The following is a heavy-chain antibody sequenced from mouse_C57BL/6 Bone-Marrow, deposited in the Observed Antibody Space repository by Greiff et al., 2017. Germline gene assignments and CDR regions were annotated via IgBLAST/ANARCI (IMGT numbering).Heavy chain of an antibody. CDR3: TRGKLDYFDY. J-gene: IGHJ2*01. V-gene: IGHV14-4*01. CDR2: IDPENGDT. CDR1: GFNIKDDY. Sequence: VQLQQSGAELVRPGASVKLSCTASGFNIKDDYMHWVKQRPEQGLEWIGWIDPENGDTEYASKFQGKATITADTSSNTAYLQLSSLTSEDTAVYYCTRGKLDYFDYWGQGTTLTVSS. D-gene: IGHD1-3*01.